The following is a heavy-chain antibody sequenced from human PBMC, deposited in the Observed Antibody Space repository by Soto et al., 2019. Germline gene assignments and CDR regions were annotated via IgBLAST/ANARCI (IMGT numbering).Heavy chain of an antibody. CDR3: ARTRITAPGTFDY. J-gene: IGHJ4*02. CDR2: TYYRSKWYH. V-gene: IGHV6-1*01. CDR1: GDSFSSNSAA. Sequence: PSQTLSLTCAISGDSFSSNSAAWNWIRQSPSRGLEWLGRTYYRSKWYHDYGISVKTRVTINPDTSRNQFSLHLNSVTPEDTAVYYCARTRITAPGTFDYWGQGTLVTVSS. D-gene: IGHD6-13*01.